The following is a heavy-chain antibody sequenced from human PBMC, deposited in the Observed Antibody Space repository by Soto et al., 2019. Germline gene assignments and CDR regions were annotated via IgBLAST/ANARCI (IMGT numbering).Heavy chain of an antibody. Sequence: EVQLVESGGGLVQPGGSLRLSCSASGFTFSSHSMNWVRQAPGKGLEWISYISRSATIYYADSVKGRFTISRDNAKNSQYLQKNSLRVEDTAVYYCASSDVSVFDYRGQGTLVTVSS. V-gene: IGHV3-48*01. CDR1: GFTFSSHS. CDR2: ISRSATI. J-gene: IGHJ4*02. D-gene: IGHD3-10*01. CDR3: ASSDVSVFDY.